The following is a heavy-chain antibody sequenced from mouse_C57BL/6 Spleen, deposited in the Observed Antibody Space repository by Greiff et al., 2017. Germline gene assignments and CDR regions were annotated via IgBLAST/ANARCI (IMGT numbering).Heavy chain of an antibody. J-gene: IGHJ2*01. D-gene: IGHD1-1*01. Sequence: VQLQQPGAELVKPGASVKMSCKASGYTFTSYWITWVKQRPGQGLEWIGDIYPGSGSTNYNEKFKSKATLTVDTSSSTAYMQLSSLTSEDSAVYYCARLTTVVATPFDYWGQGTTLTVSS. CDR3: ARLTTVVATPFDY. CDR2: IYPGSGST. CDR1: GYTFTSYW. V-gene: IGHV1-55*01.